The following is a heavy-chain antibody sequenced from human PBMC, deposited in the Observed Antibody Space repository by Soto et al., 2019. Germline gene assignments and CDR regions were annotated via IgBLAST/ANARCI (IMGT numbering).Heavy chain of an antibody. CDR3: ARGPMDDFWSGYAFDH. CDR2: IIPIFGTA. CDR1: GGTFSSYA. J-gene: IGHJ4*02. V-gene: IGHV1-69*13. Sequence: ASVKVSCKASGGTFSSYAISWVRQAPGQGLEWMGGIIPIFGTANYAQKFQGRVTITADESTSTAYMELSSLRSEDTAVYYCARGPMDDFWSGYAFDHWGQGTLVTVSS. D-gene: IGHD3-3*01.